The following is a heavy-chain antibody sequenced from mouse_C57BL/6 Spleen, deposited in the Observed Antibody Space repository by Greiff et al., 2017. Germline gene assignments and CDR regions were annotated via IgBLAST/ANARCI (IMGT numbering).Heavy chain of an antibody. CDR1: GYTFTDYY. Sequence: VQLQQSGAELVRPGASVKLSCKASGYTFTDYYINWVKQRPGQGLEWIARIYPGSGNTYYNEKFKGKATLTAEKSSSTAYMQLSSLTSEDSAFYFCAREGYYGSSYFDYWGQGTTLTVSS. D-gene: IGHD1-1*01. J-gene: IGHJ2*01. CDR2: IYPGSGNT. CDR3: AREGYYGSSYFDY. V-gene: IGHV1-76*01.